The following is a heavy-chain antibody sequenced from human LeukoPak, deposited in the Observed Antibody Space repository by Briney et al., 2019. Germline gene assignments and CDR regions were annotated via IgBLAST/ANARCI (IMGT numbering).Heavy chain of an antibody. CDR2: ISYDGSNK. CDR3: AKEEGIAAAED. Sequence: GGSLRLSCAASGFTFSSYGMHWVRQAPGKGLEWVAVISYDGSNKYYADSVKGRFTISRDNPKNTLYLQMNSLRAEDTAVYYCAKEEGIAAAEDWGQGTLVTVSS. V-gene: IGHV3-30*18. J-gene: IGHJ4*02. D-gene: IGHD6-13*01. CDR1: GFTFSSYG.